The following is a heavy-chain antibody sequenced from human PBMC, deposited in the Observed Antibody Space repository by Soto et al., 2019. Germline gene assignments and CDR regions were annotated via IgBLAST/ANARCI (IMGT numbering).Heavy chain of an antibody. D-gene: IGHD1-26*01. V-gene: IGHV1-8*01. CDR1: GYTFTSYD. J-gene: IGHJ4*02. Sequence: QVQLVQSGAEVKKPGASVKVSCKASGYTFTSYDINWVRQATGQGLEWMGWMNPNSGNTGYAQKFQGRVTMTKNTATSTSYMGLSSLRSEATAVYYCAGAAHWGYSGYYYYFDYWGEGGIVTVSS. CDR3: AGAAHWGYSGYYYYFDY. CDR2: MNPNSGNT.